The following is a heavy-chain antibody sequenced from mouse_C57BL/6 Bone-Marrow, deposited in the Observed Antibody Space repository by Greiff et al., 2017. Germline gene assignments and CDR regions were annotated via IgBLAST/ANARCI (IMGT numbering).Heavy chain of an antibody. D-gene: IGHD2-5*01. J-gene: IGHJ2*01. CDR1: GYTFTSYW. Sequence: VQLQQSGAELAKPGASVKLSCKASGYTFTSYWMHWVNQRPGQGLEWIGYINPSSGDTKYNQKFKDKATLTADKSSSAAYMQLISLTYEDSAVYYSARGFSNTKKVYFDYWGQGTTLTVSA. CDR2: INPSSGDT. V-gene: IGHV1-7*01. CDR3: ARGFSNTKKVYFDY.